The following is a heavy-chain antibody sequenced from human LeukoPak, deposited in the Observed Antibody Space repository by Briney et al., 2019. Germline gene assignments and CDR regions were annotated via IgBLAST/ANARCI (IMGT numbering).Heavy chain of an antibody. Sequence: KPSETLSLTCTVSGGSVSDYYWSWIRQSPGKGLEWIGYIYYTRTTSYNPSLKSRVTISAETSKNQFSLNLISVTAADTAVYYCASRKLGNDYWGQGTLVTVSS. V-gene: IGHV4-59*02. CDR3: ASRKLGNDY. J-gene: IGHJ4*02. CDR2: IYYTRTT. CDR1: GGSVSDYY. D-gene: IGHD7-27*01.